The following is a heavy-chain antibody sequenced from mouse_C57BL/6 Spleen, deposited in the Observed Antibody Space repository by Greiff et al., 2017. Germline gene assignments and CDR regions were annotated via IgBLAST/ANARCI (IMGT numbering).Heavy chain of an antibody. D-gene: IGHD1-1*01. V-gene: IGHV1-69*01. CDR3: AITTVVAKDYFDY. CDR2: IDPSDSYT. Sequence: VQLQQSGAELVMPGASVKLSCKASGYTFTSYWMHWVKQRPGQGLEWIGEIDPSDSYTNYNQKFKGKSTLTVDKSSSTAYMQLSSLTSEDSAVYYCAITTVVAKDYFDYWGQGTTLTVSS. CDR1: GYTFTSYW. J-gene: IGHJ2*01.